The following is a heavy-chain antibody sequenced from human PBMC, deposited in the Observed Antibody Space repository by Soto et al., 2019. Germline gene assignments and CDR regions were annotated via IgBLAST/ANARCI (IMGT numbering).Heavy chain of an antibody. CDR3: ARDKEESITDYGMDV. J-gene: IGHJ6*02. V-gene: IGHV3-33*01. CDR1: GFTFSNYG. Sequence: QVQLVQSGGGVVQPGRSLRLSCTASGFTFSNYGMHWVRQAPGKGLEWVAIIWYDGSNKYYADSVKGRFTISGDNSKNSRYLQMNRLNAEDTAVYYCARDKEESITDYGMDVWGQGTTMTV. CDR2: IWYDGSNK. D-gene: IGHD1-20*01.